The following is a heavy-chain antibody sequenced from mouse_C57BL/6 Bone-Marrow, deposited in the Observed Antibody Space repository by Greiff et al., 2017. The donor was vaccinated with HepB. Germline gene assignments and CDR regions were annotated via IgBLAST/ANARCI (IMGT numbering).Heavy chain of an antibody. CDR3: WRQLGFPWLD. D-gene: IGHD3-2*01. V-gene: IGHV14-4*01. CDR2: IDPENGAT. J-gene: IGHJ3*01. CDR1: GFNIKDDY. Sequence: EVKVVESGAELVRPGASVKLSCTASGFNIKDDYMHWVKQRPEQGLEWMGWIDPENGATEYASKFQGKATITADTYSKTAYLQLSNLTAEDTAVYYCWRQLGFPWLDWGQGTLVTVSA.